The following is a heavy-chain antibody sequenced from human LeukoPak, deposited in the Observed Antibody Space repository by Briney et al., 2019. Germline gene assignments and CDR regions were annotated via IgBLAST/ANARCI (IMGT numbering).Heavy chain of an antibody. Sequence: GGSLRLSCAASGFTFSDYSMNWVRQAPGRGLEWVSSISFTSSYIYYADSVKGRFTISRDNAKNSLYLQMNSLRAEDTAVYYCARDETSTGYPVGMDIWGQGTTVTVSS. CDR2: ISFTSSYI. CDR3: ARDETSTGYPVGMDI. D-gene: IGHD3-22*01. J-gene: IGHJ6*02. V-gene: IGHV3-21*01. CDR1: GFTFSDYS.